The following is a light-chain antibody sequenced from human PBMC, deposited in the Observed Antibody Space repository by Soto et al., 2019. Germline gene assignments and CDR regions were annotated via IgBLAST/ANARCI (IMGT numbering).Light chain of an antibody. CDR3: AAWDDSLSGWV. CDR2: RNN. J-gene: IGLJ3*02. Sequence: QSVLTQPPSASGTPGQRVTISCSGSSSNIGINHVYWYQQLPGTAPKLLIYRNNQRPSGVPDRFSGSKSGTSASLAISGLRSEDEADYYCAAWDDSLSGWVFGGGTKLTVL. CDR1: SSNIGINH. V-gene: IGLV1-47*01.